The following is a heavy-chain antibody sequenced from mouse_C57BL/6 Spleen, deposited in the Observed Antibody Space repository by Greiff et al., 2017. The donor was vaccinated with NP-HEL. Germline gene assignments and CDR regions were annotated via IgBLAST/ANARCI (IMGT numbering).Heavy chain of an antibody. V-gene: IGHV1-7*01. D-gene: IGHD1-1*01. J-gene: IGHJ4*01. CDR1: GYTFTSYW. Sequence: VQLQQSGAELAKPGASVKLSCKASGYTFTSYWLHWVKQMPGQGLEWIGYINPSSGYTKYNQKFKDKATLTADKSSSTAYMQLSSLTYEDSAVYYCARPYYGSSPLYAMDYWGQGTSVTVSS. CDR2: INPSSGYT. CDR3: ARPYYGSSPLYAMDY.